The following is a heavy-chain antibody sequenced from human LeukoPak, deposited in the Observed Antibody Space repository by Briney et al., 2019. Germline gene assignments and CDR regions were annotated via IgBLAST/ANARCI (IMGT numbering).Heavy chain of an antibody. Sequence: GGSLRLSCAASGFTFSSYAMSWVRQAPGKGLEWVSAISGSGGSTYYADSVKGRSTISRDNSKNTLYLQMNSLRAEDTAVYYCAKGRSTYYYDSSGYSDYWGQGTLVTVSS. CDR2: ISGSGGST. CDR3: AKGRSTYYYDSSGYSDY. J-gene: IGHJ4*02. CDR1: GFTFSSYA. D-gene: IGHD3-22*01. V-gene: IGHV3-23*01.